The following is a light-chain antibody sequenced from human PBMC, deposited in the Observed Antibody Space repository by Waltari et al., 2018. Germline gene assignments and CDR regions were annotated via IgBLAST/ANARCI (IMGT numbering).Light chain of an antibody. Sequence: QSALTQPASVSGSPGQSTTIPCTGTSSDVCTYNYVSWYQQHPGKAPKLLIYDVSYRPSGVSYLFSGSKSSNTASLTISGLQAEDEADYYCSSYITTNTLELFGGGTSLTVL. CDR3: SSYITTNTLEL. V-gene: IGLV2-14*03. CDR1: SSDVCTYNY. J-gene: IGLJ3*02. CDR2: DVS.